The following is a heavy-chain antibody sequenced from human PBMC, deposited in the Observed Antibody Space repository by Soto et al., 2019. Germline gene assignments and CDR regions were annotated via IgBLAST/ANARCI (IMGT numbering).Heavy chain of an antibody. Sequence: QIQLVQSGGEVKKPGASVKVSCKASGYTFTSYGISWVRQAPGQGLEWMGWISIYNGNTNYAEKFQGRVTMTTDTSTSTAYMELGSLRSDDTAVYYCARRFGYSTSYDSYYLDVRARGPRSPSP. J-gene: IGHJ6*03. V-gene: IGHV1-18*01. CDR2: ISIYNGNT. CDR3: ARRFGYSTSYDSYYLDV. D-gene: IGHD6-13*01. CDR1: GYTFTSYG.